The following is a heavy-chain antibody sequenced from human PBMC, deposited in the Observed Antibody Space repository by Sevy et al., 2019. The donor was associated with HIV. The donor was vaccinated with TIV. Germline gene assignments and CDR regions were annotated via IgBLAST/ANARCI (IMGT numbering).Heavy chain of an antibody. CDR2: IIPIFGTA. Sequence: SVKVSCKASGGTFSSYAISWVRQAPGQGLEWMGRIIPIFGTANYAQKFQGRVTITADESTSTAYMELSSLRSEDTAVYYCAREACSSTSCYYAFDIWGQGTMVTVSS. CDR1: GGTFSSYA. D-gene: IGHD2-2*01. V-gene: IGHV1-69*13. J-gene: IGHJ3*02. CDR3: AREACSSTSCYYAFDI.